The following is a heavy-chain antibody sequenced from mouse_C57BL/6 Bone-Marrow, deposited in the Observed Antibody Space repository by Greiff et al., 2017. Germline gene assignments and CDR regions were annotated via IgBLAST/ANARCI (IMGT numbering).Heavy chain of an antibody. D-gene: IGHD2-10*02. V-gene: IGHV1-64*01. CDR2: IHPNSGST. CDR1: GYTFTSYW. CDR3: ARSRYGPWYFDV. Sequence: QVQLQQPGAELVKPGASVKLSCKASGYTFTSYWMHWVKQRPGQGLEWIGMIHPNSGSTNYNEKFKSKATLTVDKSSSTAYMQLSSLTSEDSAVYDVARSRYGPWYFDVWGTGTTVTVSS. J-gene: IGHJ1*03.